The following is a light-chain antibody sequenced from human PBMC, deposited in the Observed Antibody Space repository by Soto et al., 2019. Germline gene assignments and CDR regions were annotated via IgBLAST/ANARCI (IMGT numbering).Light chain of an antibody. V-gene: IGKV3D-20*02. CDR2: DAY. J-gene: IGKJ5*01. Sequence: EIVLTQSPGTLSLSPGERATLSCRASQSLSSSYLVWYQQKPGQAPRLLIYDAYNRATGIPPRFSGSGSGTDFTLTISSLEPEDSAVYYCQQRHMWPITFGQGTRLEIK. CDR1: QSLSSSY. CDR3: QQRHMWPIT.